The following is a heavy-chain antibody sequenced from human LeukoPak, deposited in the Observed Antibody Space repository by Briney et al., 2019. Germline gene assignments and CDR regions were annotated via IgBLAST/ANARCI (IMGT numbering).Heavy chain of an antibody. D-gene: IGHD4-17*01. Sequence: GGSVRLSCTGSGFTFRDYFMTWIRPAPAKGLEYISFTTSSGATTYYADSVKGRFTISRDNAKNSLYLQVDSLRAEDTAVYYCARGDEGDTTVLRGGYFDYWGQGTLVTVSS. CDR3: ARGDEGDTTVLRGGYFDY. CDR2: TTSSGATT. CDR1: GFTFRDYF. J-gene: IGHJ4*02. V-gene: IGHV3-11*04.